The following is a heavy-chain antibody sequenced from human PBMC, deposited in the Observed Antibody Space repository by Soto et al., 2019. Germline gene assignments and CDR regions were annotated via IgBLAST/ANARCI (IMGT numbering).Heavy chain of an antibody. CDR2: INDSGGT. J-gene: IGHJ4*02. D-gene: IGHD6-13*01. CDR1: GGSFSGYY. Sequence: SETLSLTCAVYGGSFSGYYWTPIRQPPGKGLEWIGEINDSGGTDYNPSLKSRVTISLDTSKNQLSLKLSSVTAADTAVYYCARGRKGFSSSCYVDWGQGTLVTVSS. V-gene: IGHV4-34*01. CDR3: ARGRKGFSSSCYVD.